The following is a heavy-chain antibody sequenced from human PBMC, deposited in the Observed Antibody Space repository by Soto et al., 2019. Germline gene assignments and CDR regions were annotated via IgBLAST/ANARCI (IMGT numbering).Heavy chain of an antibody. CDR1: GYTFTSYG. V-gene: IGHV1-18*04. D-gene: IGHD2-2*01. J-gene: IGHJ5*02. CDR3: ARCRGYFRDIVVVPAATGWFDP. Sequence: GASVKVSCKASGYTFTSYGISWVRQAPGQGLEWMGWISAYNGNTNYAQKLQGRVTMTTDTSTSTAYMELRSLRSDDTAVYYCARCRGYFRDIVVVPAATGWFDPWGQGTLVTVSS. CDR2: ISAYNGNT.